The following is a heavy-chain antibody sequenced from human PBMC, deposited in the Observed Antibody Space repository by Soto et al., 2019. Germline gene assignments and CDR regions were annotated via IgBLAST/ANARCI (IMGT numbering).Heavy chain of an antibody. CDR2: IYYSGST. Sequence: QLQLQESGPGLVKPSETLSLTCTVSGGSISSSSYYWGWIRQPPGKGLEWIGSIYYSGSTYYNPSLKSRVTISVDTSKNQFSLKLSSVTAADTDVYYCARPGNYGSGSYLYYLDYWGQGTLVTVSS. V-gene: IGHV4-39*01. CDR3: ARPGNYGSGSYLYYLDY. D-gene: IGHD3-10*01. CDR1: GGSISSSSYY. J-gene: IGHJ4*02.